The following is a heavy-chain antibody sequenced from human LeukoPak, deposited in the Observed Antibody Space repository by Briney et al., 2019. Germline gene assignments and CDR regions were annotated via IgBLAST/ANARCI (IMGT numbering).Heavy chain of an antibody. CDR3: AKSNGYGLVDI. CDR1: GGSISSYY. J-gene: IGHJ3*02. D-gene: IGHD3-10*01. CDR2: ICYSGST. Sequence: SETLSLTCTVSGGSISSYYWSWIRQPPGKGLEWIAYICYSGSTNYNPSLKSRVTLSVDTSKNQFSLKLNSVTAADTAVYYCAKSNGYGLVDIWGQGTMVTVSS. V-gene: IGHV4-59*12.